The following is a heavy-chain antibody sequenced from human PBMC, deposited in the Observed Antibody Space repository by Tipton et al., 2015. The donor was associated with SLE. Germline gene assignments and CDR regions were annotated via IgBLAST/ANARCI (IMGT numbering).Heavy chain of an antibody. D-gene: IGHD3-3*01. J-gene: IGHJ3*02. V-gene: IGHV3-11*06. Sequence: SLRLSCAASGFTFSDYYMSWIRQAPGKGLEWVSYISSSSSYTNYADSVKGRFTISRDNAKNSLYLQMNSLRAEDTAVYYCARALRYDFWSGYPGAFDIWGQGTMVTVSS. CDR1: GFTFSDYY. CDR2: ISSSSSYT. CDR3: ARALRYDFWSGYPGAFDI.